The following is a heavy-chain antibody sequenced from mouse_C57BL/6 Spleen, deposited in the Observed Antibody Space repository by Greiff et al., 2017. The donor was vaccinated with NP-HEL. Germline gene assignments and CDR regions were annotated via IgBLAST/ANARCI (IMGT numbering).Heavy chain of an antibody. Sequence: QVQLQQSGAELARPGASVKMSCKASGYTFTSYTMHWVKQRPGQGLEWIGYINPSSGYTKYNQKFKDKATLTADKSSSTAYMQLSSLTSEDSAVYYCAREGVNWDEDYWGQGTTLTVSS. CDR3: AREGVNWDEDY. D-gene: IGHD4-1*01. CDR1: GYTFTSYT. CDR2: INPSSGYT. V-gene: IGHV1-4*01. J-gene: IGHJ2*01.